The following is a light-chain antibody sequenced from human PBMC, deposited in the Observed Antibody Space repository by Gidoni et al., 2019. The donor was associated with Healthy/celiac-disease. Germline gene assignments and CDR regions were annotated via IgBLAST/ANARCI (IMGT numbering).Light chain of an antibody. Sequence: ELVLTQSPGTLSLSPGERATLSCRASQSVSSSYLAWYQQKPGQAPRLLIYGASSSGSGTDFTLTISRLEPEDFAVYYCQQYGSSPRTFGQGTKVEIK. CDR2: GAS. V-gene: IGKV3-20*01. CDR1: QSVSSSY. J-gene: IGKJ1*01. CDR3: QQYGSSPRT.